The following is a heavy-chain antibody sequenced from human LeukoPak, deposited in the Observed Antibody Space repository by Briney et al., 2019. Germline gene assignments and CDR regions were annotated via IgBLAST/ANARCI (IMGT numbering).Heavy chain of an antibody. Sequence: GGSLRLSCAASGFTFSNAWMSWVRQAPGKGLGWVGRIKSKTDGGTTDYAAPVKGRFTISRDDSKNTLYLQMNSLKTEDTAVYYCTTEGAHYDILTGYYLGGLGGFDYWGQGTLVTVSS. D-gene: IGHD3-9*01. J-gene: IGHJ4*02. CDR3: TTEGAHYDILTGYYLGGLGGFDY. CDR1: GFTFSNAW. V-gene: IGHV3-15*01. CDR2: IKSKTDGGTT.